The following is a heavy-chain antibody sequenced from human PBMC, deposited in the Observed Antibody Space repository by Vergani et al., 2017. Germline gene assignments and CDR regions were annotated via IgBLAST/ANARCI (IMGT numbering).Heavy chain of an antibody. CDR3: AKDHYDFWSGYPNLSPFDL. D-gene: IGHD3-3*01. V-gene: IGHV3-9*01. CDR2: ISWNSGSI. Sequence: EVQLVQSGGGLVQPGGSLTLSCAASGFTVSAHYVGWVRQAPGKGLEWVSGISWNSGSIGYADSVKGRFTISRDNAKNSLYLQMNSLRAEDTALYYCAKDHYDFWSGYPNLSPFDLWGRGTLVTVSS. J-gene: IGHJ2*01. CDR1: GFTVSAHY.